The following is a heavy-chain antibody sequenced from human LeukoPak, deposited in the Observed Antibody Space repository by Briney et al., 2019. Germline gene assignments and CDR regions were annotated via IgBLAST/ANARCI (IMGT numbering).Heavy chain of an antibody. D-gene: IGHD6-19*01. CDR3: ARQIRYITVAGDYLDF. CDR2: IYTSGST. CDR1: GGSISSGSYY. V-gene: IGHV4-61*02. Sequence: SETLSLTCTVSGGSISSGSYYWSWIRQPAGKGLEWIGRIYTSGSTHYNPSLKSRVTISVDPSNNQLSLKLRSATAADTAVYYCARQIRYITVAGDYLDFWGHGTLVTVSS. J-gene: IGHJ4*01.